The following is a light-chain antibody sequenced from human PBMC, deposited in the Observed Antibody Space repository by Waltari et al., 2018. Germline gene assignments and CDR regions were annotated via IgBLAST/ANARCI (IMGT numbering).Light chain of an antibody. CDR1: QSVLYSSNNNNY. V-gene: IGKV4-1*01. J-gene: IGKJ1*01. Sequence: DIVMTQSPDSLAVSLGERATINCKSSQSVLYSSNNNNYLAGYQQKPGQPPKLLIYWASTRDSGVPDRFSGSGSGTDFTLTISSLQAEDVAVYYCQQYYSSPRTFGQGTKVEIK. CDR2: WAS. CDR3: QQYYSSPRT.